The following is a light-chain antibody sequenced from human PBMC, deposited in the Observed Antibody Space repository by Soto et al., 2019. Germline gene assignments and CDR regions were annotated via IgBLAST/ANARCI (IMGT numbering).Light chain of an antibody. CDR3: QHGSDWPPFT. Sequence: EIVLTQSPASLSLSPGERATLSCRASQSVNSNLAWYQHKPGQPPRLLIYDASNRSTGIPARFSGSGSGTDFTLTVSSLEPEDFAVYYCQHGSDWPPFTFGQGTRLE. J-gene: IGKJ5*01. CDR2: DAS. V-gene: IGKV3-11*01. CDR1: QSVNSN.